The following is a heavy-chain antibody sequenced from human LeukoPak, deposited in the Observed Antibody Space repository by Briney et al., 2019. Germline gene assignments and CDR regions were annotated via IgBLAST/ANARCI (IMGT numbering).Heavy chain of an antibody. D-gene: IGHD3-10*01. CDR1: GFTVSSTY. CDR2: IESGGRT. Sequence: PGGSLRLSCAASGFTVSSTYMSWVRQAPGKGLEWVSVIESGGRTYYADSVKGRFTISRDSSKNSLYLQMNSLRAEDTAVYYCARGPGRGNAFDIWGQGTMVTVSS. J-gene: IGHJ3*02. CDR3: ARGPGRGNAFDI. V-gene: IGHV3-66*01.